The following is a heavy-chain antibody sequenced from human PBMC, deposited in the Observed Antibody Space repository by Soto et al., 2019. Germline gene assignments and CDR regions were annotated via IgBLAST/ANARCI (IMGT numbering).Heavy chain of an antibody. D-gene: IGHD6-13*01. CDR2: ISGSGSST. CDR3: VRGEGSSWSVS. Sequence: PGGSLRLSCAASGFTFSSYTLSWVRQAPGKGLEWVSAISGSGSSTYYADSVKGRFTISRDNAKNTLYLQMNSLRADDTAVYYCVRGEGSSWSVSWGQGTLVTVSS. CDR1: GFTFSSYT. V-gene: IGHV3-23*01. J-gene: IGHJ5*02.